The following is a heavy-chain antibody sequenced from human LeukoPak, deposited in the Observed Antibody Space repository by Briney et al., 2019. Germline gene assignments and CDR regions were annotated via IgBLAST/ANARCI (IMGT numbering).Heavy chain of an antibody. CDR2: IIPIFGTA. CDR3: ARGLFSIAARRPKTTDAFDI. Sequence: GASVKVSCKASGGTFSSYAISWVRQAPGQGLEWMGGIIPIFGTANYAQKFQGRVTITADESTSTAYMELSSLRSDDTAVYYCARGLFSIAARRPKTTDAFDIWGQGTMVTVSS. D-gene: IGHD6-6*01. V-gene: IGHV1-69*13. CDR1: GGTFSSYA. J-gene: IGHJ3*02.